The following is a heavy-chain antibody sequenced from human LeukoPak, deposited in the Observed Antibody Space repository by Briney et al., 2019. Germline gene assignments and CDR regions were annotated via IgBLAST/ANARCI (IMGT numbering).Heavy chain of an antibody. J-gene: IGHJ5*02. CDR2: IYTSGST. CDR3: ARDFLSATVTNWFDP. CDR1: GGSISSYY. D-gene: IGHD4-11*01. V-gene: IGHV4-4*07. Sequence: SETLSLTCTVSGGSISSYYWSWIRQPAGKGLEWIGRIYTSGSTNYNPSLKSRVTMSVDTSKNQFSLKLSSVTAADTAVYYCARDFLSATVTNWFDPWGQGTLVTVSS.